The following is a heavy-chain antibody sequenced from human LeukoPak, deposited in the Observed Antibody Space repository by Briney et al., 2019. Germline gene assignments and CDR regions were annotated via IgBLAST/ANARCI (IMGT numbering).Heavy chain of an antibody. CDR2: ISEDGGDT. CDR1: GFTFDDYA. CDR3: ARDKTRGPGDY. J-gene: IGHJ4*02. Sequence: GGSLRLSCAASGFTFDDYAVHWVRQTPGKGLECVSLISEDGGDTWYADSVKGRFTISRDNSKNSLYLQMNSLRDEATEFYYCARDKTRGPGDYWGQGTMVTASS. D-gene: IGHD1-14*01. V-gene: IGHV3-43*02.